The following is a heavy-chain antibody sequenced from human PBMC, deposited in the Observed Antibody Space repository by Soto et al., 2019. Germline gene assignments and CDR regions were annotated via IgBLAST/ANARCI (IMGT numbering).Heavy chain of an antibody. CDR2: ISFDGNIK. J-gene: IGHJ4*02. Sequence: QVQLVESGGGVVQPGRSLRLSCAASGFTFSTYGMHWVRQAPGKGLEWVAVISFDGNIKYYADSVKGRVTISRDNSKYTLYLEMDSLSAEDTAIYYCAKVLERSMITFGGVIAYWGQGARVTVSS. CDR1: GFTFSTYG. V-gene: IGHV3-30*18. CDR3: AKVLERSMITFGGVIAY. D-gene: IGHD3-16*02.